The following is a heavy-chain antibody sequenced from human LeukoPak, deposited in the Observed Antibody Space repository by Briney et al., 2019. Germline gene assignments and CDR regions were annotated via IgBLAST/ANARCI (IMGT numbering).Heavy chain of an antibody. D-gene: IGHD2-8*01. Sequence: GGSLRLSCAASGFTFSSYAMSWVRQAPGKGLEWVSSINSRGSDEYYADSVKGRFTISRDNAKNSLYLQMNSLRAEDTAVYYCAREGSIVPHQDLDSWGQGTLVTVSS. V-gene: IGHV3-21*01. J-gene: IGHJ4*02. CDR3: AREGSIVPHQDLDS. CDR2: INSRGSDE. CDR1: GFTFSSYA.